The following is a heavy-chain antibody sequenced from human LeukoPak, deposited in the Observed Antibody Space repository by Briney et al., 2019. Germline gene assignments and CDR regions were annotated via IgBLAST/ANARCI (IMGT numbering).Heavy chain of an antibody. D-gene: IGHD3-10*01. V-gene: IGHV4-39*07. CDR2: IYYSGST. J-gene: IGHJ5*02. CDR3: ARDIRGNWFDP. CDR1: GGSISSSSYY. Sequence: SETLSLTCTVSGGSISSSSYYWGWIRQPPGKGLEWIGSIYYSGSTYYNPSLKSRVTISVDTSKNQFSLKLSSVTAADTAVYYCARDIRGNWFDPWGQGTLVTVSS.